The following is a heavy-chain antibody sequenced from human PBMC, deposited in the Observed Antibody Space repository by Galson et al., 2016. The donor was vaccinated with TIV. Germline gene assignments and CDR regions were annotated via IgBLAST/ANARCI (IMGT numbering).Heavy chain of an antibody. CDR1: GGTSNSYA. V-gene: IGHV1-69*13. CDR3: ACNPYFDLRTNHFGI. CDR2: IIPMFPA. Sequence: SVKVSCKASGGTSNSYAFSWVRQAPGQGLEWMGGIIPMFPAKYGQKFQDRVTFTVHESTSTADMELSSLRSEDTAVYFCACNPYFDLRTNHFGIRGQGTLVTGSS. D-gene: IGHD1-14*01. J-gene: IGHJ4*02.